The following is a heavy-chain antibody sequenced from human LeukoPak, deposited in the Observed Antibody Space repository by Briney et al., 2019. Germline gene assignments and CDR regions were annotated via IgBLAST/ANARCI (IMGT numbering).Heavy chain of an antibody. D-gene: IGHD3-10*01. CDR3: ATSRYGSGSYYPFDY. Sequence: ASVKVSCKASGYVFTVYYIHWVRQAPGQGLEWMGWINPNSGGTNYAQKFQGRVTMTRDTSISTAYMELSRLRSDDTAVYYCATSRYGSGSYYPFDYWSQGTLVTVSS. CDR2: INPNSGGT. CDR1: GYVFTVYY. V-gene: IGHV1-2*02. J-gene: IGHJ4*02.